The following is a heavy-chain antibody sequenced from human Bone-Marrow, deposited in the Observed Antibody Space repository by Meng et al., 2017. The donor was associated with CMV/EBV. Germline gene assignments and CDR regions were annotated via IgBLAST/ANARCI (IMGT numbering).Heavy chain of an antibody. J-gene: IGHJ6*02. CDR2: IYYSGST. V-gene: IGHV4-59*01. D-gene: IGHD3-22*01. CDR3: ARTWGYYDSSGYYLYYYYGMDV. Sequence: SETLSLTCTASGGSISSYYWSWIRQPPGKGLEWIGYIYYSGSTNYNPSLKSRVTISVDTSKNQFSLKLSSVTAADTAVYYCARTWGYYDSSGYYLYYYYGMDVWGQGTTVTVAS. CDR1: GGSISSYY.